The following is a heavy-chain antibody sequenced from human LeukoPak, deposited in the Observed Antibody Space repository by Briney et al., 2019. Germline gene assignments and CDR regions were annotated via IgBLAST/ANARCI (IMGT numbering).Heavy chain of an antibody. V-gene: IGHV3-23*01. CDR2: ISGSGGST. CDR3: AKAGFSGVVVPAAKELFDY. CDR1: GFTFSSYA. D-gene: IGHD2-2*01. J-gene: IGHJ4*02. Sequence: PGGSLRLSCAASGFTFSSYAMSRVRQAPGKGLEWVSAISGSGGSTYYADSVKGRFTISRDNSKNTLYLQMNSLRAEDTAVYYCAKAGFSGVVVPAAKELFDYWGQGTLVTVSS.